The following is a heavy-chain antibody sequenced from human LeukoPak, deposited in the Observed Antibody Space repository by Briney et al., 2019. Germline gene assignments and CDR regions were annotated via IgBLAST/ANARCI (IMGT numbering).Heavy chain of an antibody. CDR2: ISRGSNTI. Sequence: GGSLRLSCAASGFTFSSYSMNWVRQAPGKGLEWVSYISRGSNTIYYADSVKGRFTISRDNGKNSLYLQMNSLRDEDTAVYYCARDITVVRGLIGYYYGMDVWGQGTTVTVSS. D-gene: IGHD3-10*01. V-gene: IGHV3-48*02. CDR3: ARDITVVRGLIGYYYGMDV. CDR1: GFTFSSYS. J-gene: IGHJ6*02.